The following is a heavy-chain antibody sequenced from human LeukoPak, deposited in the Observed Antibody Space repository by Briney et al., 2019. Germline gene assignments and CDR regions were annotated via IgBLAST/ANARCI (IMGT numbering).Heavy chain of an antibody. V-gene: IGHV3-66*01. D-gene: IGHD6-19*01. CDR3: ARGGSGWYAFDS. J-gene: IGHJ4*02. Sequence: PGGSLRLSCAASRFTVSSSYMNWVRQAPGKGLEWVSLIGSGGYTYYADSVKGRFTISRDNSKNTLYLQMSSLRVEDTAVYYCARGGSGWYAFDSWGQGTLVTVSS. CDR1: RFTVSSSY. CDR2: IGSGGYT.